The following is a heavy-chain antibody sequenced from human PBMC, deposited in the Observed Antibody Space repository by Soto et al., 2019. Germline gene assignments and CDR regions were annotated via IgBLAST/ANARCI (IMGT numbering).Heavy chain of an antibody. D-gene: IGHD3-10*01. Sequence: ASVKVSCKASGYTFTGYYMHWVRQAPGQGLEWMGWINPNSGGTNYAQKFQGRVTMTRDTSISTAYMELSRLRSDDTAVYYCARTTMVRGVSPWYYGMDVWGQGTTVTVSS. J-gene: IGHJ6*02. CDR3: ARTTMVRGVSPWYYGMDV. V-gene: IGHV1-2*02. CDR1: GYTFTGYY. CDR2: INPNSGGT.